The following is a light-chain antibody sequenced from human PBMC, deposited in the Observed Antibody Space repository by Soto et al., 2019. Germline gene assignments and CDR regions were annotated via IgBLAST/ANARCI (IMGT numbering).Light chain of an antibody. CDR1: SSDVGSYNY. J-gene: IGLJ3*02. Sequence: QSVLTQPPSASGSPGQSVTISCTGTSSDVGSYNYVSWYQQYPGRAPKLMIYEVTKRPSGVPDRFSGSKSGNTASLTVSGLRAVDEADYYCSSYAASNNFYFVFGGGTKVTV. V-gene: IGLV2-8*01. CDR2: EVT. CDR3: SSYAASNNFYFV.